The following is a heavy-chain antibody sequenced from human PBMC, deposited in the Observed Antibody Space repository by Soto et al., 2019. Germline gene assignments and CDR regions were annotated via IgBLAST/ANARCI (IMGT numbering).Heavy chain of an antibody. D-gene: IGHD1-7*01. Sequence: GGSLRLSCAASGFTFSDYYMSWIRQAPGKGLEWVSYISSSGSTIYYADSVKGRFTISRDNAKNSLYLQMNSLRAEDTAVYYCARDAYPHISWNYENWFDPWGQGTLVTVSS. CDR2: ISSSGSTI. CDR3: ARDAYPHISWNYENWFDP. V-gene: IGHV3-11*01. J-gene: IGHJ5*02. CDR1: GFTFSDYY.